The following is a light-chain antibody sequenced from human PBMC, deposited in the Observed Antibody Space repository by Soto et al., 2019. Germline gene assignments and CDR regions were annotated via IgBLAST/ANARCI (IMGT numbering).Light chain of an antibody. CDR3: SKERGNTHVV. V-gene: IGLV2-23*02. CDR1: SSDVGSYNL. J-gene: IGLJ2*01. Sequence: QSDLTQPDSVAGSPGQSITISCTGTSSDVGSYNLVSWYQQHPGKDPKLSIYEVTNRPSGVSSRFSGSESGNTASLTISGLQAEDVADYYCSKERGNTHVVCGGGTQLTV. CDR2: EVT.